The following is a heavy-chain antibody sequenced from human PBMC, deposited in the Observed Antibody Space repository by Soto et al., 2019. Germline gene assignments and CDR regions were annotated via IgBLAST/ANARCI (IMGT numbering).Heavy chain of an antibody. J-gene: IGHJ2*01. CDR1: GGSISSYY. CDR2: IYTSGST. V-gene: IGHV4-4*07. CDR3: ARGIPLVPAATYWYFDL. Sequence: SETLSLTCTVSGGSISSYYWSWIRQPAGKGLGWIGRIYTSGSTNYNPSLKSRVTMSVDTSKNQFSLKLSSVTAADTAVYYCARGIPLVPAATYWYFDLWGRGTLVTVSS. D-gene: IGHD2-2*01.